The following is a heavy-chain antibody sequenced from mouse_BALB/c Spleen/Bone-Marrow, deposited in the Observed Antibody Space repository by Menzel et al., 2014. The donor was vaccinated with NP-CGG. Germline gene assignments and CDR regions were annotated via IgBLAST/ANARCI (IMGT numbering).Heavy chain of an antibody. J-gene: IGHJ4*01. CDR3: ARDDGYYIRNAMDY. D-gene: IGHD2-3*01. V-gene: IGHV5-17*02. CDR1: GFTFSSFG. CDR2: ISSGTSTI. Sequence: EVQGVESGGGLVQPGGSRKLSRAASGFTFSSFGMHWVRQAPERGLEWVAYISSGTSTIYYADTVKGRFTISRDNPKNTLFLQMTSLRSEDTAMYYCARDDGYYIRNAMDYWGQGTSVTVSS.